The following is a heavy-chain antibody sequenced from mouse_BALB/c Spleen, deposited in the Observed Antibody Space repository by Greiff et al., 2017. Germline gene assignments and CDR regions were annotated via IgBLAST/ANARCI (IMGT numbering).Heavy chain of an antibody. Sequence: EVKVEESGGGLVQPGGSMKLSCAASGFTFSDAWMDWVRQSLAKGLEWVAEIRSKANNHATYDSESVKGRFTISRDDSKSSVYLQMDSLRAEDTGVDYCTRYYYGYHYAMDYWGQGTSVTVSS. CDR2: IRSKANNHAT. D-gene: IGHD1-2*01. V-gene: IGHV6-6*01. CDR1: GFTFSDAW. CDR3: TRYYYGYHYAMDY. J-gene: IGHJ4*01.